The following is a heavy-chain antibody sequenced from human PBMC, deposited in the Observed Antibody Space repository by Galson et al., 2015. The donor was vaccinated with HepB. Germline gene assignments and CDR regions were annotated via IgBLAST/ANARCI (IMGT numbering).Heavy chain of an antibody. D-gene: IGHD5-18*01. V-gene: IGHV1-18*01. CDR3: ARLGYSYSLYYFDY. CDR2: ISANNGKR. Sequence: SVKVSCKASGYSFNNFGICWVRQAPGQGLEWMGWISANNGKRNYAESLQDRFTMTTDTSTNTAYMDLRNLTSDDTAVYYCARLGYSYSLYYFDYWGQGSLDTVSS. J-gene: IGHJ4*02. CDR1: GYSFNNFG.